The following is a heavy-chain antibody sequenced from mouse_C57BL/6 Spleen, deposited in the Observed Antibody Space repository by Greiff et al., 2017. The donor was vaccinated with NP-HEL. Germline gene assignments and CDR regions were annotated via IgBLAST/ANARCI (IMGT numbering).Heavy chain of an antibody. Sequence: QVQLQQPGAELVRPGSSVKLSCKASGYTFTSYWMHWVKQRPIQGLEWIGNIDPSDSDTHYNQKFKGKATLTAAKSSSTAYMPLSSLTHEDTAVYYCTRHDYCGGSASLDDWGQGTTLTVSS. CDR2: IDPSDSDT. V-gene: IGHV1-52*01. D-gene: IGHD1-1*01. J-gene: IGHJ2*01. CDR1: GYTFTSYW. CDR3: TRHDYCGGSASLDD.